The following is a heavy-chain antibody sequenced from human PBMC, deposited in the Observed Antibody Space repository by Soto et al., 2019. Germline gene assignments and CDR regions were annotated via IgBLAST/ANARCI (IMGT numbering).Heavy chain of an antibody. D-gene: IGHD6-19*01. J-gene: IGHJ5*02. Sequence: QVQLVQSGAEVKKPGASVKVSCKASGYTFTSYYMHWVRQAPGQGLEWMGIINPSGGSTSYAQKFQGRVTMTRDTSTSTFYMELSSLRSEDTAVYYCARSNPSGWYIDPWGQGTLVTVSS. V-gene: IGHV1-46*01. CDR1: GYTFTSYY. CDR3: ARSNPSGWYIDP. CDR2: INPSGGST.